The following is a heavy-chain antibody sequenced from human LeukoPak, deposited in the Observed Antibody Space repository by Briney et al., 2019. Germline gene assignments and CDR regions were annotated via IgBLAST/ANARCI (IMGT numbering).Heavy chain of an antibody. J-gene: IGHJ4*02. CDR1: GFTFSSYA. CDR3: AREANYDISPDY. CDR2: ISYDGSNK. D-gene: IGHD3-9*01. Sequence: GRSLRLSCAASGFTFSSYAMHWVRQAPGKGLEWVAVISYDGSNKYYADSVKGRFTISRDNAKNSLYLQMNSLRAEDTAVYYCAREANYDISPDYWGQGTLVTVSS. V-gene: IGHV3-30-3*01.